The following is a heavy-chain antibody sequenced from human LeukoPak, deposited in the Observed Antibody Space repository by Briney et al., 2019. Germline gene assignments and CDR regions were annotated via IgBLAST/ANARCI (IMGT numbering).Heavy chain of an antibody. Sequence: SETLSLTCTVSGNSISSGDNYWSWIRQPAGKGLEWIGRIYTSGSTNYNPSLKSRVTISGDTSKNQFSLRLRSVTAADTAVYYCASLRKRGGAFDLWGQGKVVTVSS. CDR3: ASLRKRGGAFDL. J-gene: IGHJ3*01. CDR2: IYTSGST. CDR1: GNSISSGDNY. V-gene: IGHV4-61*02.